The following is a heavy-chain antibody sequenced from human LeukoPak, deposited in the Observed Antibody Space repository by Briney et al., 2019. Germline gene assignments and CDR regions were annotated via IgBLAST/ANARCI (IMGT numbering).Heavy chain of an antibody. CDR2: ISGSGGST. CDR1: GFTFSSYA. J-gene: IGHJ5*02. Sequence: TGGSLRLSCAASGFTFSSYAMSWVRQAPGKGLEWVSAISGSGGSTYYADSVKGRFTISRDNSKNTLYLQMYSLRAEDTAVYYCARLPAAINGYFDPWGQGTLVTVSS. V-gene: IGHV3-23*01. D-gene: IGHD2-2*01. CDR3: ARLPAAINGYFDP.